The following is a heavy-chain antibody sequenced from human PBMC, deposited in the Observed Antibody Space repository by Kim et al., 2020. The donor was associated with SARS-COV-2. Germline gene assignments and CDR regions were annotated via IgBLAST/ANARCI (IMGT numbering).Heavy chain of an antibody. CDR3: ARGGVPAARICCYYMDV. CDR1: GYTFTSYD. CDR2: MNPNSGNT. V-gene: IGHV1-8*01. D-gene: IGHD2-2*01. Sequence: ASVKVSCKASGYTFTSYDINWVRQATGQGLEWMGWMNPNSGNTGYAQKFQGRVTMTRNTSISTAYMELSSLRSEDTAVYYCARGGVPAARICCYYMDVWGKGTTVTVSS. J-gene: IGHJ6*03.